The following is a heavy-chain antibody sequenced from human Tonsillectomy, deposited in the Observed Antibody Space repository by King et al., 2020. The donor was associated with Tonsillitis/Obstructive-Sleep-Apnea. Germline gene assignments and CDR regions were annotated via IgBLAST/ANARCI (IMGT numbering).Heavy chain of an antibody. V-gene: IGHV3-48*02. CDR2: ISCISSTI. CDR1: RFTFSSDS. Sequence: VQQVESGGGLVQPGGALRLSCAASRFTFSSDSMKWVRQAPGRGLEGVSYISCISSTITYADSVKDRFTISRDNAKNSLYLQMNSLRDEDTAVYYCSAFDIWGQGTMVTVSS. CDR3: SAFDI. J-gene: IGHJ3*02.